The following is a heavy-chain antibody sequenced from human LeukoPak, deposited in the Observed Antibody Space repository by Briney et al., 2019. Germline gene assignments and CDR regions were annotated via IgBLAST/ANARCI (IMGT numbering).Heavy chain of an antibody. J-gene: IGHJ6*04. CDR3: ARIVYPYGMDV. CDR2: INPSGGST. Sequence: ASVKVSCKASGYTFTSYYMYWVRQAPGQGREWMGIINPSGGSTSYAQKFQGRVTMTRDTSTSTVYTELRSLRSEDTAVYYCARIVYPYGMDVWGKGTTVTVSS. CDR1: GYTFTSYY. V-gene: IGHV1-46*01. D-gene: IGHD2-8*01.